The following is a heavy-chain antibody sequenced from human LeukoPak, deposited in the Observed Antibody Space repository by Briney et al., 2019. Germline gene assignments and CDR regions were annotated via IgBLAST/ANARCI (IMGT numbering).Heavy chain of an antibody. V-gene: IGHV1-2*02. Sequence: GASVKVSCKASGYTFTGYYIHWVRQAPGQGLEWMGWINPNSGGTNYAQKFQGRVTMTRDTSISTAYMELSRLRSDDTAVYYCARDTARITIFGVAKYVDVWGKGTTVTVSS. D-gene: IGHD3-3*01. CDR2: INPNSGGT. CDR1: GYTFTGYY. J-gene: IGHJ6*03. CDR3: ARDTARITIFGVAKYVDV.